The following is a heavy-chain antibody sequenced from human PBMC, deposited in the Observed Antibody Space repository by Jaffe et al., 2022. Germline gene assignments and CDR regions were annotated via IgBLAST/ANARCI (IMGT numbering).Heavy chain of an antibody. D-gene: IGHD3-16*02. CDR1: GGSISSYY. Sequence: QVQLQESGPGLVKPSETLSLTCTVSGGSISSYYWSWIRQPPGKGLEWIGYIYYSGSTNYNPSLKSRVTISVDTSKNQFSLKLSSVTAADTAVYYCARDGDYDYIWGSYRPSGAFDIWGQGTMVTVSS. V-gene: IGHV4-59*01. J-gene: IGHJ3*02. CDR3: ARDGDYDYIWGSYRPSGAFDI. CDR2: IYYSGST.